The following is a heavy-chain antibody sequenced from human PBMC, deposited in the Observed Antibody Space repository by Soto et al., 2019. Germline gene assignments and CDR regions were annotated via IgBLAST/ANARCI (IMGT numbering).Heavy chain of an antibody. Sequence: PGGSLRLSCTASGFTFGDYAMSWVRQAPGKGLEWVGFIRSKAYGGTTEYAASVKGRFTVSRDDSKSIAYLQMNSLKTEDTAVYYCTRDGATYYDFWSGYYTGNLGDVWGHGTTVTVSS. CDR3: TRDGATYYDFWSGYYTGNLGDV. V-gene: IGHV3-49*04. CDR2: IRSKAYGGTT. J-gene: IGHJ6*02. CDR1: GFTFGDYA. D-gene: IGHD3-3*01.